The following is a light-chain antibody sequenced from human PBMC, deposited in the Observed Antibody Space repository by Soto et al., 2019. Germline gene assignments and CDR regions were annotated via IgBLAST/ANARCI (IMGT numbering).Light chain of an antibody. Sequence: QSALTQPASVSDSPGQSITISCTGTSSDVGGSNFVSWYQQHPGKPPKLIIYDVANRPSGVSNRFSGSKSGNTASLTISGLQAEDEADYYCTSYTGSSTLGVFGGGTKVTVL. J-gene: IGLJ3*02. CDR3: TSYTGSSTLGV. V-gene: IGLV2-14*03. CDR2: DVA. CDR1: SSDVGGSNF.